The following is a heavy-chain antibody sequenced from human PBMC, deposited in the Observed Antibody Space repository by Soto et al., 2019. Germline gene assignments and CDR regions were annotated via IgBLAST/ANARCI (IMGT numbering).Heavy chain of an antibody. CDR1: GFTFSSYW. D-gene: IGHD3-22*01. V-gene: IGHV3-7*04. CDR2: IKEDGSQK. CDR3: ARHXYYDSSGSYYGMDV. J-gene: IGHJ6*02. Sequence: PGGSLRLSCAASGFTFSSYWMSWVRQAPGKGLEWVANIKEDGSQKNYVDSVKGRFTISRDNAKKSLYLQMNSLRAEDTAVYYCARHXYYDSSGSYYGMDVWGQGTMVTVS.